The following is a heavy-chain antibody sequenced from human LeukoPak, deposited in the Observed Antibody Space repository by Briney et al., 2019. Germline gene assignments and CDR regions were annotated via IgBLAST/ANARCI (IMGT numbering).Heavy chain of an antibody. V-gene: IGHV3-30*04. CDR3: ARDRLTHYYDSSGPLDY. Sequence: GGSLRLSCAAYGFTFSSYAMHWVRQAPGKGLEWVAVISYDGSNKYYADSVKGRFTISRDNSKNTLYLQMNSLRAEDTAVYYCARDRLTHYYDSSGPLDYWGQGTLVTVSS. CDR1: GFTFSSYA. D-gene: IGHD3-22*01. J-gene: IGHJ4*02. CDR2: ISYDGSNK.